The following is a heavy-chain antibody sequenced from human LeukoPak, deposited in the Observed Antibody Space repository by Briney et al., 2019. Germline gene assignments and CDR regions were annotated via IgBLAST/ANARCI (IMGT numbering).Heavy chain of an antibody. Sequence: ASVKVSCKASGYTFSIHHIQWVRQAPGQGLEWMGWINTNSGGTTYSQNFQGRITMTRDPSITTVYMELSSLRSDDTAVYYCARDDSFQFDSWGQGTLVTVSS. CDR3: ARDDSFQFDS. D-gene: IGHD5-18*01. CDR1: GYTFSIHH. CDR2: INTNSGGT. V-gene: IGHV1-2*02. J-gene: IGHJ4*02.